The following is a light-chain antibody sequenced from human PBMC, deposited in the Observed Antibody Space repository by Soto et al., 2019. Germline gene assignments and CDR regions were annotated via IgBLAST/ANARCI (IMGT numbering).Light chain of an antibody. CDR2: AAS. V-gene: IGKV1-33*01. J-gene: IGKJ5*01. Sequence: DIQITQSPSPLSAAVGDRVTITCRASQTISGYLNWYQQKPGKAPELLIYAASYLGNGVPSRFSGSGSGTDFTFTISRLQPEDIATYYCQQYENLPTFGKGTQLEIK. CDR1: QTISGY. CDR3: QQYENLPT.